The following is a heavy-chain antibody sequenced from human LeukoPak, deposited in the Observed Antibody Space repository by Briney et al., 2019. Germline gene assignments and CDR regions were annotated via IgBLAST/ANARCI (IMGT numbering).Heavy chain of an antibody. J-gene: IGHJ6*03. CDR3: ARTRYFDWSSYYYYYYMDV. CDR2: IYYSGST. V-gene: IGHV4-59*01. CDR1: GGSISSYY. Sequence: SETLCLTCTVSGGSISSYYWSWIRQPPGKGLEWIGYIYYSGSTNYNPSLKSRVTISVDTSKNQFSLKLSSVTAADTAVYYCARTRYFDWSSYYYYYYMDVWGKGTTVTISS. D-gene: IGHD3-9*01.